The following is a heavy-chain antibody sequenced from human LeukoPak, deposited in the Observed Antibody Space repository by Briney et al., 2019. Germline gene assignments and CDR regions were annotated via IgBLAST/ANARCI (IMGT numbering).Heavy chain of an antibody. D-gene: IGHD3-10*01. CDR2: FDPEDGKK. CDR3: ATEKVVVRGVKGIVGSVPDY. J-gene: IGHJ4*02. V-gene: IGHV1-24*01. CDR1: GYTLTELS. Sequence: GASVKVSCKVSGYTLTELSMHWVRQAPGKGLEWMGGFDPEDGKKIYAQEFQGRITMTEDTSTDTAYMELRSLRSEDTAVYYCATEKVVVRGVKGIVGSVPDYWGQGTLVTVSS.